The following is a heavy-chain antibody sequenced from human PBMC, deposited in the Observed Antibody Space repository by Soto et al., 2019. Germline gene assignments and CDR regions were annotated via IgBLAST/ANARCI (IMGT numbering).Heavy chain of an antibody. Sequence: QITLKESGPTLVKPTETLTLTCTFSGFSLSTGGLGVGWIRQPPGKALEWLALIYWDGDKRYSPSLKSRLSITKATSNNQVVPTMTNMDPVDTDTYHCIRSRCGGDGHPSSSSHYYSGLGVWGEGTTVTVSS. CDR2: IYWDGDK. D-gene: IGHD2-21*02. V-gene: IGHV2-5*02. J-gene: IGHJ6*04. CDR1: GFSLSTGGLG. CDR3: IRSRCGGDGHPSSSSHYYSGLGV.